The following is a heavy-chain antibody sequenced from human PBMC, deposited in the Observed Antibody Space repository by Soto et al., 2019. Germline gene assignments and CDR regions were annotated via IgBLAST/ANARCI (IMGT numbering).Heavy chain of an antibody. CDR1: GFTFSSYG. CDR3: FGNLFWRGY. D-gene: IGHD3-16*01. Sequence: QVQLVESGGGVVQPGRSLRLSCAASGFTFSSYGMHWVRQAPGKGLEWISLISHDGSNRYYADSVKGRFTISRDNSNNPLFLQPNRLRPGEKAMFFCFGNLFWRGYWGQGALVTVSS. J-gene: IGHJ4*02. CDR2: ISHDGSNR. V-gene: IGHV3-30*03.